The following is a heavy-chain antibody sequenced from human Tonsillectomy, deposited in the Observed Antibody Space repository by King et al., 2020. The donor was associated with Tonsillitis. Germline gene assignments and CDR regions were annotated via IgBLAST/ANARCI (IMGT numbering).Heavy chain of an antibody. CDR2: ISASGAST. CDR1: GFPFTSYA. D-gene: IGHD3-9*01. J-gene: IGHJ5*02. V-gene: IGHV3-23*04. CDR3: AKDLCYRYFDWLLIP. Sequence: VQLVESGGGLVQPGGSLRLSCAASGFPFTSYAMTWVRQAPGKGLEWVSGISASGASTFYADSVKGRFTISRDNSKNTLYLQMNSLSAEDTAVYYCAKDLCYRYFDWLLIPWGQGTLVTVSS.